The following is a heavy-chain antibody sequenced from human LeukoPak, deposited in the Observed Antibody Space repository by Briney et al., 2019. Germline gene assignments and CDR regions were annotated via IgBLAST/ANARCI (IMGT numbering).Heavy chain of an antibody. CDR3: ARSSSGYSLAHFDY. Sequence: GSLRLSCAASGFTVSSNYMSWVRQAPGKGLEWVSVIYSGGSTYYADSVKGRFTISRDNSKNTLYLQMNSLRAEDTAVYYCARSSSGYSLAHFDYWGQGTLVTVSS. CDR2: IYSGGST. V-gene: IGHV3-53*01. CDR1: GFTVSSNY. D-gene: IGHD3-22*01. J-gene: IGHJ4*02.